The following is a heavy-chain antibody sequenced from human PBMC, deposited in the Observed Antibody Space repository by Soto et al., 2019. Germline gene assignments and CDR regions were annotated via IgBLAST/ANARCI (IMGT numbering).Heavy chain of an antibody. CDR2: IYYSGST. CDR3: ARQTPELTATHDY. CDR1: GGSISSSSYY. D-gene: IGHD2-15*01. V-gene: IGHV4-39*01. Sequence: SETLSLTCTVSGGSISSSSYYWGWIRQPPGKGLEWIGSIYYSGSTYYNPSLKSRVTISVDTSKNQFSLKLSSVAAADTAVYYCARQTPELTATHDYWGQGTLVTVS. J-gene: IGHJ4*02.